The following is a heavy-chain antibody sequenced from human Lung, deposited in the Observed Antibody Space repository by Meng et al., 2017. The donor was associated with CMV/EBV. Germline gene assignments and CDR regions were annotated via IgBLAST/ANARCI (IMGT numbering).Heavy chain of an antibody. CDR3: ARAVDYYYYYGMDV. Sequence: VXVSCXXSAGTFSSYAISWVRQAPGQGREWMGGIIPIFGTANYAQKFQGRVTITTDESTSTDYLELSSLRSEDTAVYYCARAVDYYYYYGMDVWGQGTTVTVSS. V-gene: IGHV1-69*13. J-gene: IGHJ6*02. CDR1: AGTFSSYA. CDR2: IIPIFGTA.